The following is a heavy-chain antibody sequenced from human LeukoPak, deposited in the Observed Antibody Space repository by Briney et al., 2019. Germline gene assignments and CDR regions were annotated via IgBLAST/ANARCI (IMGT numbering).Heavy chain of an antibody. Sequence: GGSLRLSCAASGFSFSTYNMNWVRQAPGKGLEWVSFITSGSDTVNYADSVKGRFTVSRDNAKNSLYLQMNSLRVEDTAVYYCARDGVPGGRDVWGQGTTVTVS. CDR2: ITSGSDTV. D-gene: IGHD3-16*01. CDR1: GFSFSTYN. J-gene: IGHJ6*02. V-gene: IGHV3-48*04. CDR3: ARDGVPGGRDV.